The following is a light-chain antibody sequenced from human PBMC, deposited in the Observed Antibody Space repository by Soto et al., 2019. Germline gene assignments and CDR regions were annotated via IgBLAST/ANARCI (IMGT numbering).Light chain of an antibody. Sequence: EVVMTQSLATLSVSPGERATLSCRASQSVGSNLAWYQQKPGQAPRLLIYGASTRATSIPARFTGSGSGTEFTLTISSLQSEDFAVYYCQQYNNWPITFGQGTRLEIK. J-gene: IGKJ5*01. CDR2: GAS. CDR1: QSVGSN. CDR3: QQYNNWPIT. V-gene: IGKV3-15*01.